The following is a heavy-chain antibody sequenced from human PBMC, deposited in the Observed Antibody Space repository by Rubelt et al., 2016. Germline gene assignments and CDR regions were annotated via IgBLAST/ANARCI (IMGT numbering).Heavy chain of an antibody. CDR3: ARDMGIGGRPLDY. Sequence: KGLEWVSYISSSSSYTNYADSVKGRFTISRDDAKNSLYLQMSSLRVEDTALYYCARDMGIGGRPLDYWGQGTLVTVSS. V-gene: IGHV3-11*05. D-gene: IGHD6-13*01. CDR2: ISSSSSYT. J-gene: IGHJ4*02.